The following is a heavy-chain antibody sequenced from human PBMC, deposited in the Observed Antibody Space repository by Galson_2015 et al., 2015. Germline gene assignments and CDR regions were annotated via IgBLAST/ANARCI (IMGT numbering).Heavy chain of an antibody. J-gene: IGHJ4*02. Sequence: SLRLSCAASGFSFSSFGMNWVRQAPGKGLEWISSVSSDSSYIYYLDSVKGRCTISRDNAKNSLYLQVNSLSVEDTAVYYCARAYSGYGPFDYWGQGALVIVSS. CDR2: VSSDSSYI. D-gene: IGHD5-12*01. CDR3: ARAYSGYGPFDY. CDR1: GFSFSSFG. V-gene: IGHV3-21*01.